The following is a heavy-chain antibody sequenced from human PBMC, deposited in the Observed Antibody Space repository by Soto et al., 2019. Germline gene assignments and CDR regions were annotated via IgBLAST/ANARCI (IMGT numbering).Heavy chain of an antibody. CDR2: IYPGDSDI. J-gene: IGHJ3*01. CDR3: ARTSHYDSSGYYDAFDV. Sequence: GGSLKISCKGSGYSFTNYWIGWVRQMPGKGLEWMGIIYPGDSDIRFSPSFQGQVTISADKSINTAYLQWSSLMASDTAMYYCARTSHYDSSGYYDAFDVWGQGTMVTVSS. V-gene: IGHV5-51*01. D-gene: IGHD3-22*01. CDR1: GYSFTNYW.